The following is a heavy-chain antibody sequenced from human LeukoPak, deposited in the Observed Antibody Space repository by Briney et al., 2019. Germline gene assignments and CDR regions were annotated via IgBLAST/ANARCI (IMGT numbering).Heavy chain of an antibody. D-gene: IGHD2-15*01. Sequence: PSETLSLTCAVYGGSFRGYYWSWIRQPPGKGLEWIGEINHSGSTNYNPSLKSRVTMSVDTSINQFSLKLSSVTAADTAVYYCARVKDHWGQGTLVTVSS. V-gene: IGHV4-34*01. CDR1: GGSFRGYY. CDR2: INHSGST. CDR3: ARVKDH. J-gene: IGHJ4*02.